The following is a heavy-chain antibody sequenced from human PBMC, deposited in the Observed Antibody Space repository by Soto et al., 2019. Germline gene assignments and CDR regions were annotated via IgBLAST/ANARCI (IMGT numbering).Heavy chain of an antibody. CDR2: IYYSGST. Sequence: PSETLSPTCTVSGGSISSGGYYWSWIRQHPGKGLEWIGYIYYSGSTYYNPSLKSRVIISVDTSKNQFSLKLSSVTAADTAVYYCARAWSFDYHFDCWGQGTLVTVSS. V-gene: IGHV4-31*03. J-gene: IGHJ4*02. CDR1: GGSISSGGYY. D-gene: IGHD3-9*01. CDR3: ARAWSFDYHFDC.